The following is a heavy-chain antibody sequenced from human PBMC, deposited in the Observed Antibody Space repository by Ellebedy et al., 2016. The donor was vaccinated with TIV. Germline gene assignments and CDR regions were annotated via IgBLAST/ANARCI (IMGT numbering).Heavy chain of an antibody. V-gene: IGHV3-23*01. CDR1: GFTFSPYA. CDR3: AKDRTSGDGYWVFDS. J-gene: IGHJ4*02. D-gene: IGHD2-21*02. Sequence: GESLKISCAASGFTFSPYAMAWVRQAPGKGLEWVSGIVGSGAEKYADSVKGRFTISRDNSKRTVELQRRSVRAEDTAVYFCAKDRTSGDGYWVFDSWGQGTMVSVSS. CDR2: IVGSGA.